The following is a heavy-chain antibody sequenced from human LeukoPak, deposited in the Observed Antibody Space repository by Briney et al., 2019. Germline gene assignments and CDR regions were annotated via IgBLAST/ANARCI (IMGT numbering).Heavy chain of an antibody. V-gene: IGHV3-48*04. CDR3: ARQYGDPYYYYYMDV. D-gene: IGHD4-17*01. Sequence: GGSLRLSCAASGFTFSSYGMHWVRQAPGKGLEWVSYISSSGSTMYYADSVKGRFTISRDNAKNSLYLQMNSLRAEDTAVYYCARQYGDPYYYYYMDVWGKGTTVTISS. CDR2: ISSSGSTM. CDR1: GFTFSSYG. J-gene: IGHJ6*03.